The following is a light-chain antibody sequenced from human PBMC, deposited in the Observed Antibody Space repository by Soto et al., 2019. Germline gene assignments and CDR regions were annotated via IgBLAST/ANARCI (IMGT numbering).Light chain of an antibody. CDR1: QDISVY. Sequence: DIQMTQSPSSLSASVGDRVTITCRASQDISVYLAWFQQKPGKAPKFLIYAASTLLPGVPSRFSGSGSGTDFTLTISSLQSEDVATYYCQQYRGAPPLTFGGGTKVEIK. J-gene: IGKJ4*01. CDR2: AAS. CDR3: QQYRGAPPLT. V-gene: IGKV1-27*01.